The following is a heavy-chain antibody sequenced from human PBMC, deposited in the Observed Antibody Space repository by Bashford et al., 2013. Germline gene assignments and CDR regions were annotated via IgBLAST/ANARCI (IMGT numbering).Heavy chain of an antibody. Sequence: SVKVSCKASGGTFSSYAISWVRQAPGQGLEWMGGIIPIFGTANYAQKFQGRVTITADKSTSTAYMELSSLRSEDTAVYYCASRGYSSPSGYNNWFDPWGQGTLVTVSS. CDR2: IIPIFGTA. CDR1: GGTFSSYA. CDR3: ASRGYSSPSGYNNWFDP. J-gene: IGHJ5*02. V-gene: IGHV1-69*06. D-gene: IGHD6-13*01.